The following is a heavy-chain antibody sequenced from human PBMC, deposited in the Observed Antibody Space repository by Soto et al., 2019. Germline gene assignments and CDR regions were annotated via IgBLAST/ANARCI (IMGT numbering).Heavy chain of an antibody. Sequence: TFSSYSMNWVRQAPGKGLEWVSSISSSSSYIYYADSVKGRFTISRDNAKNSLYLQMNSLRAEDTAVYYCARVSYYDSSGPFDYWGQGTLVTVSS. CDR3: ARVSYYDSSGPFDY. J-gene: IGHJ4*02. CDR1: TFSSYS. V-gene: IGHV3-21*01. CDR2: ISSSSSYI. D-gene: IGHD3-22*01.